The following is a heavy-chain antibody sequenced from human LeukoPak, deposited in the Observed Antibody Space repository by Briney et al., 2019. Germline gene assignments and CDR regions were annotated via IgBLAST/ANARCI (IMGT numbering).Heavy chain of an antibody. Sequence: PSETLSLTCAVYGGSSSGYLRSSIRQPPGKGLEWVGEINNRGSTNYNPSRKSRVTISVDTSKNQFSLKLSSVTAADTAVYYCARGSYYYGSGSHFDYGGQGTLVTVSS. CDR1: GGSSSGYL. CDR3: ARGSYYYGSGSHFDY. V-gene: IGHV4-34*01. CDR2: INNRGST. J-gene: IGHJ4*02. D-gene: IGHD3-10*01.